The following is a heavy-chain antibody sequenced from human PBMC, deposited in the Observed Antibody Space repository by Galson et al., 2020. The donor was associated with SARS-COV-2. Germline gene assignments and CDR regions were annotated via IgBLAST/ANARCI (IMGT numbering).Heavy chain of an antibody. CDR1: GGSFRNYY. D-gene: IGHD6-19*01. J-gene: IGHJ3*02. Sequence: SETLSLTCAVYGGSFRNYYWTWIRQSPEKGLEWLGEINRSGSTNYNPSLKSRVTMSLDTSKNQFSLKLSSVTAADTAVYYCAKVVAGLHDAFDIWGQGTMVTVSS. V-gene: IGHV4-34*01. CDR3: AKVVAGLHDAFDI. CDR2: INRSGST.